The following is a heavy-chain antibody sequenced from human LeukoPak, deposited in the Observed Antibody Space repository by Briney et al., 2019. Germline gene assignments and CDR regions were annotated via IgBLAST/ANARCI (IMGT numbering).Heavy chain of an antibody. J-gene: IGHJ5*02. CDR1: GGSFSGYY. V-gene: IGHV4-34*01. Sequence: PSETLSLTCAVYGGSFSGYYWSWIRQPPGKGLEWIGETNHSGSTNYNPSLKSRVTISVDTSKNQFSLKLSSVTAADTAVYYCARGWRRGWFDPWGQGTLVTVSS. D-gene: IGHD1-1*01. CDR3: ARGWRRGWFDP. CDR2: TNHSGST.